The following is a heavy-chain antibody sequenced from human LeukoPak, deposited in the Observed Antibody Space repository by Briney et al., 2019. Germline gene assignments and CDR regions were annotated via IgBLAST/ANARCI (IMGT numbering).Heavy chain of an antibody. CDR3: ARAEAARPGGIVY. Sequence: SGTLSLTCAVSGGSITTRNWWSWVRQAPGKGVEWIGEIEHTGSTNYNPSLKSRVTILVDKSKNQFSLKLSSVTAADTAVYYCARAEAARPGGIVYWGQGTLVTVSS. CDR1: GGSITTRNW. V-gene: IGHV4-4*02. J-gene: IGHJ4*02. D-gene: IGHD6-6*01. CDR2: IEHTGST.